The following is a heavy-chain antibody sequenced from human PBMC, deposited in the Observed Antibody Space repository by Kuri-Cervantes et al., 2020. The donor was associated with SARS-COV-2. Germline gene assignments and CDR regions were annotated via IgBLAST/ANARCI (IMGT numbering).Heavy chain of an antibody. CDR1: GFTFSSYG. J-gene: IGHJ6*02. CDR2: ISYDGSNK. V-gene: IGHV3-30*18. CDR3: AKDGSPVATTPFYYGMDV. Sequence: GESLKISCAASGFTFSSYGMHWVRQAPGKGLEWVAVISYDGSNKYYADSVKGRFTISRDNSKNTLYLQMNSLRAEDTAVYYCAKDGSPVATTPFYYGMDVWGQGTMVTVSS. D-gene: IGHD5-12*01.